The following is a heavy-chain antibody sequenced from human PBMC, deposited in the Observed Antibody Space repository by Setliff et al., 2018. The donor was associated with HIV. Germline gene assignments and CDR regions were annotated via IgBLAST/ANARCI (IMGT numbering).Heavy chain of an antibody. CDR3: ARDLGGRAPMRNYFDP. V-gene: IGHV4-34*01. Sequence: PSETLSLTCAVYGGSFSGHYWNWFRQPPGKGLEWIGEINHSGSTNYKSSLKSRVTISIDTSKNQSSLKLSSVTAADAAIYYCARDLGGRAPMRNYFDPWGQGTLVTVSS. J-gene: IGHJ5*02. CDR1: GGSFSGHY. D-gene: IGHD1-7*01. CDR2: INHSGST.